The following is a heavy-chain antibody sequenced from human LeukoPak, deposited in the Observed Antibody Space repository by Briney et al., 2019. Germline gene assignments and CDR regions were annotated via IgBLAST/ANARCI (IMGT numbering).Heavy chain of an antibody. CDR3: ARGGSGYDFDF. V-gene: IGHV3-33*01. J-gene: IGHJ4*02. CDR2: IWYDGSNK. CDR1: GFTFTSYG. Sequence: GGSLRLSCAASGFTFTSYGMHWVRQAPGKGLEWVAVIWYDGSNKYYVDSVKGRFTIPRDNSKNTLYLQMNSLRAEDTAVYYCARGGSGYDFDFWGQGTLVTVSS. D-gene: IGHD5-12*01.